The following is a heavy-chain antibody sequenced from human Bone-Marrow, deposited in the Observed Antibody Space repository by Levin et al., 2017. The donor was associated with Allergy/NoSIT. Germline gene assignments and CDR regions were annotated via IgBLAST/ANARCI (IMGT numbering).Heavy chain of an antibody. Sequence: SETLSLTCTISGGSISSAAYYWSWIRQRPGKGLEWLGYTHYSGSPLYNPSLKSRLTISVDTSRTQFSLKLSSVTAADTAVYYCARSNDYGDYRKWFDPWGQGTLVTVSS. CDR1: GGSISSAAYY. J-gene: IGHJ5*02. V-gene: IGHV4-31*03. D-gene: IGHD4-17*01. CDR2: THYSGSP. CDR3: ARSNDYGDYRKWFDP.